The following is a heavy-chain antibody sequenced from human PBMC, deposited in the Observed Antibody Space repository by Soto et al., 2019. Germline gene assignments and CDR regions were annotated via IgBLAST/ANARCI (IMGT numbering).Heavy chain of an antibody. V-gene: IGHV4-39*01. J-gene: IGHJ4*02. D-gene: IGHD3-10*01. CDR1: GGSISSSSYP. CDR3: ARRRDYGSGRYFEY. Sequence: SETLSLTCTVSGGSISSSSYPWGWIRQPPGKGLEWIGSIYDSGTTYYNPSLKSRVTIYVDTSKNQFSLKLNSVTAADTAVYYCARRRDYGSGRYFEYWGQGTLVSVSS. CDR2: IYDSGTT.